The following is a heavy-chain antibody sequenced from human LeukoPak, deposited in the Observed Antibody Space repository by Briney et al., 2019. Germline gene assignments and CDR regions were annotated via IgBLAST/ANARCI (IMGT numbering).Heavy chain of an antibody. Sequence: GGSLRPSCAASGFTFSSYWMHWVRQAPGKGLVWVSRINSDGSSTSYADSVKGRFTISRDNAKNTLYLQMNSLRAEDTAVYYCARPTNYYDSSGYSVDAFDIWGQGTMVTVSS. D-gene: IGHD3-22*01. V-gene: IGHV3-74*01. CDR2: INSDGSST. CDR3: ARPTNYYDSSGYSVDAFDI. J-gene: IGHJ3*02. CDR1: GFTFSSYW.